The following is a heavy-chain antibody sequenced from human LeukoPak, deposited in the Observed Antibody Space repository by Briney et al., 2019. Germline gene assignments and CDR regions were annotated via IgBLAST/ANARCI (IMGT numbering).Heavy chain of an antibody. CDR3: ARKPDYYGADY. V-gene: IGHV3-74*01. CDR1: GFTFSNYW. J-gene: IGHJ4*02. CDR2: IRGDGGSP. D-gene: IGHD3-10*01. Sequence: GGSLRLSCAASGFTFSNYWMHWVRQAPGKGLVWVSRIRGDGGSPTYADSVKGRFTISRDNAKHTLYLQMNSLRAEDTAVYYCARKPDYYGADYWGQGTLVTVSS.